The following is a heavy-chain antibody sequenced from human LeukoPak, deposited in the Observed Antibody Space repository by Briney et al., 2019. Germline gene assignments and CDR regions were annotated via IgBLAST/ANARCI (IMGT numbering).Heavy chain of an antibody. CDR1: GYSISSGYY. CDR2: IYHSGST. D-gene: IGHD1-26*01. J-gene: IGHJ4*02. V-gene: IGHV4-38-2*02. Sequence: SETLSLTCTVSGYSISSGYYWGWIRQPPGKGLEWIGSIYHSGSTYYNPSLKSRVTISVDTSKNQFSLKLSSVTAADTAVYYCARELHSGSYYFDCWGQGTLVTASS. CDR3: ARELHSGSYYFDC.